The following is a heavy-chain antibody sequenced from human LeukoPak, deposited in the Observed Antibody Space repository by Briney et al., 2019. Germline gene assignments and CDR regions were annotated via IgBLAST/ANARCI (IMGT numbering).Heavy chain of an antibody. V-gene: IGHV4-59*01. CDR1: GGSISGYY. D-gene: IGHD3-16*01. Sequence: SETLSLTCTVSGGSISGYYGTWIRQPPGKGLEWIGQIYYTGRADYNPSLKSRITISVDTSKNQISLRLSSVTAADTAIYYCARFGVDYDMDVWGQGTTVTVSS. CDR2: IYYTGRA. J-gene: IGHJ6*02. CDR3: ARFGVDYDMDV.